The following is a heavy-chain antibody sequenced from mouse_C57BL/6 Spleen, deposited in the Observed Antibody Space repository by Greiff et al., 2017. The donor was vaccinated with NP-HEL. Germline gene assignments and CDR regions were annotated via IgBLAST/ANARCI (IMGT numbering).Heavy chain of an antibody. CDR3: AIWGLWRPRNAMDY. CDR2: IHPSDSDT. D-gene: IGHD1-1*02. Sequence: QVQLQQPGAELVKPGASVKVSCKASGYTFTSYWMHWVKQRPGQGLEWIGRIHPSDSDTNYNQKFKGKATLTVDKSSSTAYMQLSSLTSVDSAVYDCAIWGLWRPRNAMDYWGQGTSVTVSA. CDR1: GYTFTSYW. V-gene: IGHV1-74*01. J-gene: IGHJ4*01.